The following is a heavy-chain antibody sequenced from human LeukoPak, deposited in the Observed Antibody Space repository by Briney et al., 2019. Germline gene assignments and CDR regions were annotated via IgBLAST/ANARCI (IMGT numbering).Heavy chain of an antibody. CDR2: ISYDGSKK. Sequence: GRSLRLSCAASGFTFSRLGMHWVRQAPGKGLEWVAVISYDGSKKYYADSVKGRFTISRDNSKNTLYLQMNSLRAEDTAVYYCAKEAPAVAGSHWYFDLWGRGTLVTVSS. CDR1: GFTFSRLG. D-gene: IGHD6-19*01. CDR3: AKEAPAVAGSHWYFDL. V-gene: IGHV3-30*18. J-gene: IGHJ2*01.